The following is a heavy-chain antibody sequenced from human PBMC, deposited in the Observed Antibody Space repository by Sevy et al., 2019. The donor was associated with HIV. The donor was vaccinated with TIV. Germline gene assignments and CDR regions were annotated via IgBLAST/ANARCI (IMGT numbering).Heavy chain of an antibody. CDR2: ISAFNSDT. CDR1: GYTFTSYR. D-gene: IGHD2-15*01. V-gene: IGHV1-18*01. Sequence: ASVKVSCKASGYTFTSYRIMWVRQGPGQVLEWMGWISAFNSDTNYAQKLQGRVTMTTDTSTNTVYMELRSLRSDDTAVYYCARAYCSGGRCYSLAYWGQGTLVTVSS. J-gene: IGHJ4*02. CDR3: ARAYCSGGRCYSLAY.